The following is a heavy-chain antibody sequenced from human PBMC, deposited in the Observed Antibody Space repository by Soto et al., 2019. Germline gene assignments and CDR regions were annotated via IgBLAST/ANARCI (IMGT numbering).Heavy chain of an antibody. CDR1: GFTFNNYG. V-gene: IGHV3-33*01. CDR2: IWYDGSKT. D-gene: IGHD6-19*01. J-gene: IGHJ4*02. CDR3: GRDTGVIAVDLDF. Sequence: QVQLVESGGGVVQPGTSLRLSCAASGFTFNNYGIHWVRQAPGKGLEWVAVIWYDGSKTYYADAVKGRFTISRDDSKNTLFLQMNFLRVEDTAMYYCGRDTGVIAVDLDFWGQGTLVTVSS.